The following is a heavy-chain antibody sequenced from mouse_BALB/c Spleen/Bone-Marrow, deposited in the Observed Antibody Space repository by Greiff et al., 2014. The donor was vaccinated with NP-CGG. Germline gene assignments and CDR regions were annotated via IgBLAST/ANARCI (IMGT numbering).Heavy chain of an antibody. CDR3: SRGVDYSSWFAY. J-gene: IGHJ3*01. CDR2: INSNGGFT. D-gene: IGHD2-4*01. Sequence: EVKLVESGGGLVQPGGSLKLSCAASGFTLSSFGMSWVRQTQDKRLELVANINSNGGFTYYADSVKGRFTISRDNAMNTLYLQMRSLKSEDTAIYYCSRGVDYSSWFAYWGQGTLVTVSA. CDR1: GFTLSSFG. V-gene: IGHV5-6-3*01.